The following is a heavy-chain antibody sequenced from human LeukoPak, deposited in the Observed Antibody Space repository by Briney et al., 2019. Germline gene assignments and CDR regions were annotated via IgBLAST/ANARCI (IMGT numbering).Heavy chain of an antibody. J-gene: IGHJ6*02. CDR1: GGSISSGGYY. Sequence: SQTLSLTCTVSGGSISSGGYYWSWIRQPPGKGLEWIGYIYHSGSTYYNPSLKSRVTISVDRSKNQFSLKLSSVTAADTAVYYCATWPNWNDGDYYYYYGMDVWGQGTTVTVSS. D-gene: IGHD1-1*01. V-gene: IGHV4-30-2*01. CDR2: IYHSGST. CDR3: ATWPNWNDGDYYYYYGMDV.